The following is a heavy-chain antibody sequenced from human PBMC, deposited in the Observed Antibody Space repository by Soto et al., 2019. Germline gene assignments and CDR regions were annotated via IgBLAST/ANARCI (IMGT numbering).Heavy chain of an antibody. CDR1: GSSISTSY. CDR3: AREGGGIEVGGRFDY. V-gene: IGHV4-4*07. D-gene: IGHD6-19*01. Sequence: PSDALSPTCTVAGSSISTSYSSWIRQPAGKRLEWIGRIYTSGSTNYNPSLKSRVSMSINTSKNQFSLRLSSVTAADTAVYYCAREGGGIEVGGRFDYWGQGTLVTVSS. CDR2: IYTSGST. J-gene: IGHJ4*02.